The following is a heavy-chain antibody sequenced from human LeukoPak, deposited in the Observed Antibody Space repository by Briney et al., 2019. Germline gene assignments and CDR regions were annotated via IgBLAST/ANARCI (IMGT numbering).Heavy chain of an antibody. D-gene: IGHD5-12*01. J-gene: IGHJ4*02. CDR1: GGSISSSSYY. V-gene: IGHV4-39*01. CDR2: IYYSGST. CDR3: ARRWLVYYFDY. Sequence: SETLSLTCTVSGGSISSSSYYWGWIRQPPGKGLEWIGSIYYSGSTYYNPSLKSRVTISVDTSKNQFSLKLSSVTAADTAVYYCARRWLVYYFDYWGQGTLVTVSS.